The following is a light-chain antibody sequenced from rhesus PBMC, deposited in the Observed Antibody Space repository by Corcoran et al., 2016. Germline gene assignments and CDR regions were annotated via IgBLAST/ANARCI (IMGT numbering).Light chain of an antibody. CDR1: QSVSSR. CDR2: GAS. J-gene: IGKJ4*01. Sequence: EIVMTQSPATLSLSPGERATLSCRASQSVSSRLAWYQQKPGQAPRLLIYGASSGFTGIPERVSGSGSGTDFTLTIRSLEPEDVAVYFCQQERNWSHPTFGGGTKVELE. CDR3: QQERNWSHPT. V-gene: IGKV3-17*02.